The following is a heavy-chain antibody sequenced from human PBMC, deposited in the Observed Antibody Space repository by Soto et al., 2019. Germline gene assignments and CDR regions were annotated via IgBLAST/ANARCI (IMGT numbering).Heavy chain of an antibody. CDR1: GGTFSSYA. J-gene: IGHJ4*02. D-gene: IGHD3-22*01. CDR2: IIPIFGTA. CDR3: ARDAQRDYYDSSGYYTSLYY. Sequence: SVKVSCKASGGTFSSYAISWVRQAPGQGLEWMGGIIPIFGTANYAQKFQGRVTITADESTSTAYMELSSLRSEDTAVYYCARDAQRDYYDSSGYYTSLYYWGQGTLVTVSS. V-gene: IGHV1-69*13.